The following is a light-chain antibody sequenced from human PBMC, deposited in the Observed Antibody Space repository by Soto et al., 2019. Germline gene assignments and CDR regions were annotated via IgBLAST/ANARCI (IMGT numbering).Light chain of an antibody. CDR2: EVS. CDR1: KSDIGVYDF. Sequence: QSALTQPPSASGSPGQSVTISCTGTKSDIGVYDFVSWYQQHPGKAPKLMIYEVSKRPSGVPDRFSGSKSGNTASLTVSGLQAEDEADYYCSSYTSSSTLVVFGGGTKLTVL. V-gene: IGLV2-8*01. J-gene: IGLJ2*01. CDR3: SSYTSSSTLVV.